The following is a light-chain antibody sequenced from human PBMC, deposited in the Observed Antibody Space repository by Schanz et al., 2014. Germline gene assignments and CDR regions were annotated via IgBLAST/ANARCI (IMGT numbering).Light chain of an antibody. J-gene: IGKJ4*01. Sequence: ETVLTQSPATLSLSPGERATLSCRASQNVSSYLAWFQQKPGQAPRLLIYDASNRATGIPARFSGSGSGTDFTLTISSLEPEDFAVYYCQQRSNFITFGGGTKVEIK. CDR3: QQRSNFIT. CDR2: DAS. V-gene: IGKV3-11*01. CDR1: QNVSSY.